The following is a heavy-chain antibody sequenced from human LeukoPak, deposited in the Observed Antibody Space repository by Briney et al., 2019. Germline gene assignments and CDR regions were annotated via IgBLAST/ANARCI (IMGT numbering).Heavy chain of an antibody. V-gene: IGHV1-58*01. D-gene: IGHD2-15*01. CDR2: IVVGSGNT. Sequence: SVKVSCKASGFTFTSSAVQWVRQARGPRLEWIGWIVVGSGNTNYAQKFQVRVTITRDMSTSTAYMELSSLRSEDTAVYYCAAGYCSGGSCYRDFDYWGQGTLVTVSS. CDR1: GFTFTSSA. CDR3: AAGYCSGGSCYRDFDY. J-gene: IGHJ4*02.